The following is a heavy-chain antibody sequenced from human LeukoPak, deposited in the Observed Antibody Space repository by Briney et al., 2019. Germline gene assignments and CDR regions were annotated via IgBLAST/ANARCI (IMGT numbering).Heavy chain of an antibody. D-gene: IGHD3-22*01. CDR3: ARGGPDSSDYSSLFDY. V-gene: IGHV3-74*01. J-gene: IGHJ4*02. Sequence: GSLRLSCAASGFTFSNYWMSWVRQAPGKGLVWVSRINSDGSSRHYADSVKGRFTISRDNAKNTLHLQMTSLRAEDTAVYYCARGGPDSSDYSSLFDYWGQGILVTVSS. CDR2: INSDGSSR. CDR1: GFTFSNYW.